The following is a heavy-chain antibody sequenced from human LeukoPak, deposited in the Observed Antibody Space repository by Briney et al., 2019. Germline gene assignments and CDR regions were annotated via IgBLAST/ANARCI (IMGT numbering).Heavy chain of an antibody. CDR2: IYSGGST. V-gene: IGHV3-66*01. CDR1: GFTVSSNY. D-gene: IGHD6-13*01. CDR3: ARDSPLGSSWYD. Sequence: PGRSLRLSCAASGFTVSSNYMSWVRQAPGKGLEWVSVIYSGGSTYYADSVKGRLTISRDNSKNTLYLQMNSLRAEDTAVYYCARDSPLGSSWYDWGQGTLVTVSS. J-gene: IGHJ4*02.